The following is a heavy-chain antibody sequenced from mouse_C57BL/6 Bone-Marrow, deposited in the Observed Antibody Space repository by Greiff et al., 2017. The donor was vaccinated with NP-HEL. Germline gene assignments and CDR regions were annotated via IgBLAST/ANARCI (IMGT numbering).Heavy chain of an antibody. CDR1: GYAFTNYL. CDR3: ARGYYGSSYWYFDV. CDR2: INPGSGGT. V-gene: IGHV1-54*01. J-gene: IGHJ1*03. D-gene: IGHD1-1*01. Sequence: QVQLQQSGAELVRPGTSVKVSCKASGYAFTNYLIEWVKQRPGQGLEWIGVINPGSGGTTYNEKFKGKATLTADKSSSTAYMQLSSLTSEDSAVYCCARGYYGSSYWYFDVWGTGTTVTVSS.